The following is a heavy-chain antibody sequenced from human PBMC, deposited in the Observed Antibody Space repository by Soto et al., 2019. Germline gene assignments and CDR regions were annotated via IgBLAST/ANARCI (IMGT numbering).Heavy chain of an antibody. CDR3: ARTQYSSVWYLHYYYMDV. D-gene: IGHD6-19*01. J-gene: IGHJ6*03. CDR2: MNPNSGNT. CDR1: GYTFTSYD. Sequence: QVQLVQSGAEVKKPGASVKVSCKASGYTFTSYDINWVRQATGQGLEWMGWMNPNSGNTGDAQKFQGRVIITRNTSRSTDYMELSSLRSEDTAVYYCARTQYSSVWYLHYYYMDVWGKGTTVTVSS. V-gene: IGHV1-8*01.